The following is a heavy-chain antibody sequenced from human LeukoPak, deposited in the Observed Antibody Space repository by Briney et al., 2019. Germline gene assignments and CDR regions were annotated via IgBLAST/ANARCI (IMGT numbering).Heavy chain of an antibody. J-gene: IGHJ4*02. CDR2: ISSSSSTI. D-gene: IGHD5-18*01. CDR3: ARDRSVDTVPSWMSL. V-gene: IGHV3-48*01. CDR1: GFTFSSYS. Sequence: GGSLRLSCAASGFTFSSYSMNWVRQAPGKGLEWVSYISSSSSTIYYADSVKGRFTISRDNAKNSLHLQMNSLRAEDTAVYYCARDRSVDTVPSWMSLWGQGTLVTVSS.